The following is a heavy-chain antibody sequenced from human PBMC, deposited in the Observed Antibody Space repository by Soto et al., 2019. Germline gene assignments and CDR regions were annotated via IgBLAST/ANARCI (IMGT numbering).Heavy chain of an antibody. Sequence: GGSLRLSCAASGFTFSSYAMSWVRQAPGKGLDWVSSVSGDGGSAYYADSVKGRFTISRDNFGNNMYLQMSSLRAEDTAIYYCAKVNYTYYDRGPYYFDHWGQGDLVTVSS. V-gene: IGHV3-23*01. CDR2: VSGDGGSA. CDR3: AKVNYTYYDRGPYYFDH. CDR1: GFTFSSYA. D-gene: IGHD3-22*01. J-gene: IGHJ4*02.